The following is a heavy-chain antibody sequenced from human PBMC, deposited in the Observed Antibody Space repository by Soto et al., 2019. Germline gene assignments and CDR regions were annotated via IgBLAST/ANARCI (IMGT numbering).Heavy chain of an antibody. CDR3: ARLTLSDSSRQFDP. Sequence: SETLSLTCTVSGGSISSYYWRWIRQPPGKGLEWIGYIDYRGTTNYNPSLKIRVTISEDTSKNQFSLKLSSVTAADTAVYYCARLTLSDSSRQFDPWGQGILVTVSS. J-gene: IGHJ5*02. V-gene: IGHV4-59*01. D-gene: IGHD6-6*01. CDR1: GGSISSYY. CDR2: IDYRGTT.